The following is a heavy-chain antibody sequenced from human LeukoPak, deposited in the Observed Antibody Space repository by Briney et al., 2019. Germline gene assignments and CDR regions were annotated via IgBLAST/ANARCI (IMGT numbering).Heavy chain of an antibody. CDR3: ASGGCSSTSCYTYYYNYYMDV. Sequence: ASVKVSCKASGGTFSSYAISWVRQAPGQGLEWMGGIIPIFGTANYAQKFQGRVTITTDESTSTAYIELSSLRSEDTAVYYCASGGCSSTSCYTYYYNYYMDVWGKGTTVTVSS. V-gene: IGHV1-69*05. D-gene: IGHD2-2*01. J-gene: IGHJ6*03. CDR2: IIPIFGTA. CDR1: GGTFSSYA.